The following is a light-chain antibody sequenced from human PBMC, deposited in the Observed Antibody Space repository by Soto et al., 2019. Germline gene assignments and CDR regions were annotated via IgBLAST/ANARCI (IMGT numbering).Light chain of an antibody. J-gene: IGKJ1*01. Sequence: ETVLTQSPATLPLSPGEIATLSCRASQSVSRSLAWYQQKPGQAPRLLIDDAPNRATGIPARFGGSGSGTDFTLTSSGLEPEDFAVYYCLQRGNWPRTFGQGTKVETK. V-gene: IGKV3-11*01. CDR2: DAP. CDR1: QSVSRS. CDR3: LQRGNWPRT.